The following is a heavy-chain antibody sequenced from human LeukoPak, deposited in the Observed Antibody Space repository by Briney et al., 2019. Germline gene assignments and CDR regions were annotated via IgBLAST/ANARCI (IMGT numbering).Heavy chain of an antibody. CDR1: GFTFSSCS. Sequence: GGSLRLSCAVSGFTFSSCSMNWVRQAPGKGLEWVSYISSSSSTIYYADSVKGRFTISRDNSKNTLYLQMNSLRAEDTAVYYCAKVVVTQYYFDYWGQGTLVTVSS. CDR2: ISSSSSTI. V-gene: IGHV3-48*01. CDR3: AKVVVTQYYFDY. J-gene: IGHJ4*02. D-gene: IGHD2-21*02.